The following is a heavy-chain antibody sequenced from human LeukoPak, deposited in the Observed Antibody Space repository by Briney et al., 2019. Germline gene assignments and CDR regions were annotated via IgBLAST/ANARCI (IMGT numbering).Heavy chain of an antibody. Sequence: SETLSLTCTVSGGSISSYYWSWIRQPPGKGLEWIGYIYTSGSTNYNRFLKSRVTISVDTSKNQCSLELSSVTAADTAVYYGARLGLTGYYLDYWGQGTLVTVSA. CDR1: GGSISSYY. J-gene: IGHJ4*02. CDR2: IYTSGST. CDR3: ARLGLTGYYLDY. V-gene: IGHV4-4*09. D-gene: IGHD3-9*01.